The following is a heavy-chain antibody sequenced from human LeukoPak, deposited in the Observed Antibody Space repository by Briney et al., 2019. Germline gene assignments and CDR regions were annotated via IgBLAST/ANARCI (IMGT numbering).Heavy chain of an antibody. CDR2: INHSGST. J-gene: IGHJ4*02. CDR3: ARTPYGDPYYFDY. CDR1: GGSFSGYY. D-gene: IGHD4-17*01. V-gene: IGHV4-34*01. Sequence: SETLSLTCAVYGGSFSGYYWSWIRQPPGKGLEWIGEINHSGSTNYNPSLKSRVTISVDTSKNQFSLKLSSVTVADTAVYYCARTPYGDPYYFDYWGQGTLVTVSS.